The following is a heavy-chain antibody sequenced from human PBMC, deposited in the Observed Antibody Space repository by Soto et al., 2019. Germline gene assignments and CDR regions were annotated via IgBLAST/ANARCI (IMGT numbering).Heavy chain of an antibody. J-gene: IGHJ4*02. Sequence: GGSLRLSCAASGFTFSSYGMHWVRQAPGKGLEWVAVISYDGSNKYYADSVKGRFTISRDNSKNTLYLQMNSLRAEDTAVYYCAKDLGSPYYYDSSGYLASPDYWGQGTLVTVSS. D-gene: IGHD3-22*01. V-gene: IGHV3-30*18. CDR1: GFTFSSYG. CDR2: ISYDGSNK. CDR3: AKDLGSPYYYDSSGYLASPDY.